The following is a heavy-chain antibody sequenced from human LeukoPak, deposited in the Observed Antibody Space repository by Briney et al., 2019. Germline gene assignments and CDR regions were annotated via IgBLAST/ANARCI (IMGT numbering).Heavy chain of an antibody. CDR1: GFTFSNHI. V-gene: IGHV3-30*02. D-gene: IGHD3/OR15-3a*01. CDR3: ARDAYHSGDLDQ. CDR2: IRFDGTNR. Sequence: PGGSLRLSCAASGFTFSNHIMNWVRQAPGKGLEWVSFIRFDGTNRHYVDSVKGRFTISRDNPNNMLYLQMNSLNFDDTAVYYCARDAYHSGDLDQWGEGTLVIVSS. J-gene: IGHJ4*02.